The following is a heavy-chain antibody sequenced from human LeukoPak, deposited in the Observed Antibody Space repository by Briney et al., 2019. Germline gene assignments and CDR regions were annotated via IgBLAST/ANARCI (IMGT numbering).Heavy chain of an antibody. CDR2: IFHSGST. Sequence: PETLSPTCPVVGYATTIVFYGCYSRQPPGKGLEWIGSIFHSGSTYYNPSLKSRVTISVDTSKNQFSFKLGSVTAADTAVYYYARALYCGTMTSFYLLDLWGQGTLVTVSS. CDR3: ARALYCGTMTSFYLLDL. J-gene: IGHJ5*02. D-gene: IGHD2-21*01. CDR1: GYATTIVFY. V-gene: IGHV4-38-2*02.